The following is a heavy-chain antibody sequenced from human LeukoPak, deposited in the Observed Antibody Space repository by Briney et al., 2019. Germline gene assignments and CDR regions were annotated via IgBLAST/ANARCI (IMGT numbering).Heavy chain of an antibody. CDR2: ISGSGGST. CDR3: AKRLNSSSWHYFHY. J-gene: IGHJ4*02. CDR1: GFTFNNYA. D-gene: IGHD6-13*01. Sequence: GGSLRLSCAASGFTFNNYAMSWVRQAPGKGLEWVSAISGSGGSTYYADSVKGRFTISRDNSKNTLFLQMNSLGAEDTAVYYCAKRLNSSSWHYFHYWGQGTLVTVSS. V-gene: IGHV3-23*01.